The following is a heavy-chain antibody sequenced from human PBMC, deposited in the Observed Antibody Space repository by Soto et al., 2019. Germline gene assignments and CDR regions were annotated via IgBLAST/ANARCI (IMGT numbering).Heavy chain of an antibody. V-gene: IGHV4-34*01. CDR2: INHSGTT. Sequence: SETLSLTCAVYGGSFSDYYWNWIRQPPGKGLEWIGEINHSGTTKYNPSLKSRVTISLDTSKNQFSLKLTSVTAADTALYFCARGRFGVVIIPYYYFALDVWGQGTTVTVSS. CDR3: ARGRFGVVIIPYYYFALDV. CDR1: GGSFSDYY. J-gene: IGHJ6*02. D-gene: IGHD3-3*01.